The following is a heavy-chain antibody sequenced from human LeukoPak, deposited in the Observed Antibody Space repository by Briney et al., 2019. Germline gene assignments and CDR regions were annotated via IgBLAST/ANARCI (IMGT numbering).Heavy chain of an antibody. CDR3: ASTRNYDLWSGSGYFDL. J-gene: IGHJ2*01. Sequence: SQTLSLTCTVSGGSISSGSYYWSWIRQPAGKRLEWIGRNYSSGSTNYNPSLKSRVTISVDTSKNQFSLKLSSVTAADTAVYYCASTRNYDLWSGSGYFDLWGRGTLVTVSS. V-gene: IGHV4-61*02. D-gene: IGHD3-3*01. CDR1: GGSISSGSYY. CDR2: NYSSGST.